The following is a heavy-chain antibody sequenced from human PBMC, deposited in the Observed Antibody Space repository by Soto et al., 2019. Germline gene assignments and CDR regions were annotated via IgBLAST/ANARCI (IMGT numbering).Heavy chain of an antibody. CDR3: ARDPGYCTNGVCPIFDF. CDR2: MYHGGRT. J-gene: IGHJ4*02. CDR1: GDSVTNYF. V-gene: IGHV4-59*02. D-gene: IGHD2-8*01. Sequence: SDTLSLTCIVSGDSVTNYFWSWMRQPPGKGLEWIGHMYHGGRTNYSPSLKSRVTMSLDSSKNQFSLNLSSVTAADTAVYFCARDPGYCTNGVCPIFDFWGQGVLVTVSS.